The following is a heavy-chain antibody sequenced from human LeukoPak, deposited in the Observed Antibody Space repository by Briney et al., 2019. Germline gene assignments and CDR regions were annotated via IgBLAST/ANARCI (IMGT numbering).Heavy chain of an antibody. J-gene: IGHJ4*02. CDR1: GYTFTSYY. CDR2: INPSGGST. Sequence: ASAKVSCKASGYTFTSYYMHWVRQAPGQGLEWMGIINPSGGSTSYAQKFQGRVTMTRDMSTSTVYMELRSLRSDNTAVYYCARSSPPQYYSDKSGYYGYYFDYWGQGTLVTVTS. V-gene: IGHV1-46*01. CDR3: ARSSPPQYYSDKSGYYGYYFDY. D-gene: IGHD3-22*01.